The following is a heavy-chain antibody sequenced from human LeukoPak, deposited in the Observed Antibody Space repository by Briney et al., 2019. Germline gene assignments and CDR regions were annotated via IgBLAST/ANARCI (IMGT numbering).Heavy chain of an antibody. V-gene: IGHV1-46*01. Sequence: ASVKVSCKASGYTFTSYYMHWVRQAPGQGLEWMGIINPSGGSTSYAQEFQGRVTMTRDMSTSTVYMELSSLRSEDTAVYYCARGWDIVATIPIPFYYWGQGTLVTVSS. D-gene: IGHD5-12*01. J-gene: IGHJ4*02. CDR3: ARGWDIVATIPIPFYY. CDR1: GYTFTSYY. CDR2: INPSGGST.